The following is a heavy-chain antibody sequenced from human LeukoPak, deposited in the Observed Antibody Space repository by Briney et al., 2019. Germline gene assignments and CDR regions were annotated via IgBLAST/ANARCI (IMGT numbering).Heavy chain of an antibody. V-gene: IGHV4-59*01. J-gene: IGHJ3*02. Sequence: KTSETLSLTCIVSSGFISSYYWSWIRQTPGKGLEWIAFINYSGRIKYNPSLQSRVSISLDTSKNHFSLQLRSVMAADTAVYYCARRVDYDNSGDPDIFDIWGQGTIVSIS. D-gene: IGHD3-22*01. CDR3: ARRVDYDNSGDPDIFDI. CDR2: INYSGRI. CDR1: SGFISSYY.